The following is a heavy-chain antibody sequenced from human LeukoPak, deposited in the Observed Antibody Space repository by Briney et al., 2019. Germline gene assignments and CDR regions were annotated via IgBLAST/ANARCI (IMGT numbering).Heavy chain of an antibody. D-gene: IGHD2-2*02. CDR1: GYIFTGYH. V-gene: IGHV1-2*02. J-gene: IGHJ5*02. CDR2: INPNSGGT. CDR3: ARGPIVVVPAAIKGHWFDP. Sequence: ASVKVSCKASGYIFTGYHMHWVRQAPGQGLEWMGWINPNSGGTNYAQKFQGRVTMTRDTSISTAYMELSRLRSDDTAVYYCARGPIVVVPAAIKGHWFDPWGQGTLVTVSS.